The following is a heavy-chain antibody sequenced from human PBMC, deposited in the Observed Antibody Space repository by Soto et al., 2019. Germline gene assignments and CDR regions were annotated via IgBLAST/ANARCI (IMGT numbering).Heavy chain of an antibody. CDR1: GFTFSSYA. CDR2: ISGSGGST. CDR3: AKAGCSSTSCYLASGFNWFDP. V-gene: IGHV3-23*01. D-gene: IGHD2-2*01. Sequence: GGSLRLSCAASGFTFSSYAMSWVRQAPGKGLEWVSAISGSGGSTYYADSVKGRFTISRDNSKNTLYLQMNSLRAEDTAVYYCAKAGCSSTSCYLASGFNWFDPWGQGTLVTVS. J-gene: IGHJ5*02.